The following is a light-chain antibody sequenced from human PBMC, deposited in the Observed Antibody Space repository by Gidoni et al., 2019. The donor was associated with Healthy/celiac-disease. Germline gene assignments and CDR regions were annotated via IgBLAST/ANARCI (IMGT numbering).Light chain of an antibody. Sequence: EIVMTQSPATLSVSPGERATLSCRASQSVSSNLAWYQQKPGQAPRHLIYGAATRATGIPASFSGSRAGTEFTLTISSRQSEDFAVYYCQQYNNCHPLTFGGGTKVEIK. V-gene: IGKV3-15*01. CDR3: QQYNNCHPLT. CDR2: GAA. J-gene: IGKJ4*01. CDR1: QSVSSN.